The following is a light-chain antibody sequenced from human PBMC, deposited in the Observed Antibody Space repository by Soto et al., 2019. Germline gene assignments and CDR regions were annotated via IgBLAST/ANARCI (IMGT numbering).Light chain of an antibody. J-gene: IGKJ1*01. CDR2: TAS. Sequence: DIQITQSPSSLSASVGDRVTISCRASQGIRNDLAWYQQKPGKAPKGLIYTASTLHSGVPSRFSGSGSGTDFTLTISSLQSEDFATYYCLQYNGYPRTFGLGTKVEIK. CDR3: LQYNGYPRT. CDR1: QGIRND. V-gene: IGKV1-17*01.